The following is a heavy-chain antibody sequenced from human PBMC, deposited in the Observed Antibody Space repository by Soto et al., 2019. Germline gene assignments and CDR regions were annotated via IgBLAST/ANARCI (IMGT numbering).Heavy chain of an antibody. J-gene: IGHJ6*02. CDR3: ARDNAGPYYYYGMDV. V-gene: IGHV1-2*04. CDR1: GYTYNGCY. CDR2: INPNSGGT. D-gene: IGHD1-1*01. Sequence: ASVKASCKAPGYTYNGCYMHWVRHDPGQGLEWMGWINPNSGGTNYAQKFQGWVTMTRDTSISTAYMELSRLRSDDTAVYYCARDNAGPYYYYGMDVWGQGTTVTVSS.